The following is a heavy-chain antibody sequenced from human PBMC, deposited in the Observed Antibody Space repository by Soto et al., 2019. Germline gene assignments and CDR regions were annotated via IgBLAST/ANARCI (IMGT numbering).Heavy chain of an antibody. V-gene: IGHV4-61*01. CDR3: ARARYDNSGYYPENYLDY. CDR1: GGSVRSDSFY. D-gene: IGHD3-22*01. CDR2: IYHSVST. Sequence: NPSETLSLTCTVSGGSVRSDSFYWSWIRQPPGKGLEWIAFIYHSVSTSYNPSLNSRVTISVDTSKNRFSLKLTSVTAADTAIYYCARARYDNSGYYPENYLDYWGEENMVTVSA. J-gene: IGHJ4*02.